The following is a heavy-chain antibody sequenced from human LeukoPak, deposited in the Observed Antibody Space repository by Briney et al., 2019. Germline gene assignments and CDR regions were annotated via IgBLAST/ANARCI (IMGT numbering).Heavy chain of an antibody. Sequence: GGSLRLSCAASGFTFSSYGMHWVRQAPGKGLEWVAFIRYDGSNKYYADSVKGRFTISRDNSKNTLYVQMNSLRAEDTAVYYCAKDYRYYGSGSHMDVWGKGTTVTISS. V-gene: IGHV3-30*02. D-gene: IGHD3-10*01. J-gene: IGHJ6*03. CDR3: AKDYRYYGSGSHMDV. CDR1: GFTFSSYG. CDR2: IRYDGSNK.